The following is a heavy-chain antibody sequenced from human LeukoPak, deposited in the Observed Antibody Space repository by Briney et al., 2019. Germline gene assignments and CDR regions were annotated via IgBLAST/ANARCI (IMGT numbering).Heavy chain of an antibody. CDR2: ISASGSTT. D-gene: IGHD6-19*01. CDR1: GFTFTDYA. Sequence: GSLRLSCAASGFTFTDYAMGWVRQAPGQGLEWAPTISASGSTTYYADSVRGRFTISRDNSKNTLSLQMSSLRAEDTAVYYCAKARTPYNSGFDYWGQGTLVAVSS. J-gene: IGHJ4*02. V-gene: IGHV3-23*01. CDR3: AKARTPYNSGFDY.